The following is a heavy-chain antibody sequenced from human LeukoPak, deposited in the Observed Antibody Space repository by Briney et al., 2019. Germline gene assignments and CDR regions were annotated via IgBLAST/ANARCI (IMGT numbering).Heavy chain of an antibody. V-gene: IGHV3-7*05. CDR2: IKQDGSEK. J-gene: IGHJ4*02. CDR1: EFTFSRYW. D-gene: IGHD6-19*01. CDR3: ATQFWWAAVAGKVLDY. Sequence: PGGSLRLSCAASEFTFSRYWMSWVRQAPGKGLEWVANIKQDGSEKYYVDSVKGRFTISRDNAKNSLYLQMNSLRAEDTAVYYCATQFWWAAVAGKVLDYWGQGTLVTVSS.